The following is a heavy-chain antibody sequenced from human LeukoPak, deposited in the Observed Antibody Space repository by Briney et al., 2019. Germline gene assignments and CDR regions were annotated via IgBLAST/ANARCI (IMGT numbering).Heavy chain of an antibody. CDR1: GGSISSGSYY. CDR3: ATTGREWLNYYYMDV. Sequence: SETLSLTCTVSGGSISSGSYYWSWIRQPAGKGLEWIGRIYTSGSTNYNPSLKSRVTISVDTSKNQFSLKLSSVTAADTAVYYCATTGREWLNYYYMDVWGKGTTVTVSS. D-gene: IGHD3-3*01. CDR2: IYTSGST. J-gene: IGHJ6*03. V-gene: IGHV4-61*02.